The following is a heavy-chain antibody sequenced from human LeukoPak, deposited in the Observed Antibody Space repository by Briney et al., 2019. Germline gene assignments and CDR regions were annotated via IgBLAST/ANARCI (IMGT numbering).Heavy chain of an antibody. CDR1: GGSISSYY. D-gene: IGHD3-10*01. Sequence: KTSETLSLTCTVSGGSISSYYWSWIRQPPGKGLEWIGEINHSGSTNYNPSLKSRVTISVDTSKNQFSLKLSSVTAADTAVYYCARHTWVRSAYYYMDVWGKGTTVTISS. V-gene: IGHV4-34*01. CDR3: ARHTWVRSAYYYMDV. J-gene: IGHJ6*03. CDR2: INHSGST.